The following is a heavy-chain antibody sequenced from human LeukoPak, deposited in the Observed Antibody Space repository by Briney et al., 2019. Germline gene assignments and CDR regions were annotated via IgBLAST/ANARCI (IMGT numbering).Heavy chain of an antibody. CDR2: MYVSGST. V-gene: IGHV4-4*07. CDR1: GDPISSYY. Sequence: PSETLSLTCTVSGDPISSYYWSWIRQPAGKGLEWIGRMYVSGSTNYNPSLKSRVTMSVDTSKNQFSLKMTFVTAADTAFYYCARDMVRGVKAYLSWFDPWGQGILVTVST. D-gene: IGHD3-10*01. CDR3: ARDMVRGVKAYLSWFDP. J-gene: IGHJ5*02.